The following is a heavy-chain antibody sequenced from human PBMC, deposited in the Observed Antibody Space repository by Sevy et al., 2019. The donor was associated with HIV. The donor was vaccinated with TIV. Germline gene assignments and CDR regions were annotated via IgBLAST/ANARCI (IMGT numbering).Heavy chain of an antibody. CDR2: FFYTGNP. V-gene: IGHV4-59*12. J-gene: IGHJ4*02. Sequence: SETLYLTCTVSGASISTYVWTWIRQPPGKGLEWVGYFFYTGNPNYNPSLSSRVSISGDMSKNQFSLTLSSVTAADTAIYYCATGAGVSISDFWGQGTLVTVSS. CDR3: ATGAGVSISDF. CDR1: GASISTYV. D-gene: IGHD2-21*01.